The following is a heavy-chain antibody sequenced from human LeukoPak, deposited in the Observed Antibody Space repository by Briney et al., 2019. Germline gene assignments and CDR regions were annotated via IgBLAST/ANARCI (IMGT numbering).Heavy chain of an antibody. CDR2: IYYSGST. V-gene: IGHV4-30-4*01. D-gene: IGHD3-9*01. J-gene: IGHJ4*02. Sequence: SETLSLTCTVSGGSISSGDYYWSWIRQPPGKGLEWIGYIYYSGSTYYNPSLKSRVTISVDTSKNQFSLKLSSVTAADTAVYYCAREAGILTGWGSYFDYWGQGTLVTVSS. CDR3: AREAGILTGWGSYFDY. CDR1: GGSISSGDYY.